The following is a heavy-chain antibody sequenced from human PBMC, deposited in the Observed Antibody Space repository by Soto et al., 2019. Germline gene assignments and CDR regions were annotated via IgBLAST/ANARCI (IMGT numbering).Heavy chain of an antibody. V-gene: IGHV3-23*01. D-gene: IGHD1-1*01. CDR2: ISGSGEMT. J-gene: IGHJ4*02. Sequence: EVQLLESGGDLVQPGGSLRLACAASGFTFRGDAMSWVRQAPGKGLEWVSSISGSGEMTHYAESVKGRFTISRDNSKNTLYLLMESLRAEDTALYYCARSEMTYNWNDWGQGTLVTVSS. CDR1: GFTFRGDA. CDR3: ARSEMTYNWND.